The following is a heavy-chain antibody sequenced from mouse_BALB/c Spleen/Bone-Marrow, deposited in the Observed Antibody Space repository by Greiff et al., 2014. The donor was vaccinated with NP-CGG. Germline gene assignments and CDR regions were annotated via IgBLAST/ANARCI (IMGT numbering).Heavy chain of an antibody. CDR3: ARRTLAMDY. CDR1: DYTFTTYW. CDR2: IDPTTSET. Sequence: VQLQESGPDLVRPGSSVKMSCKASDYTFTTYWMHWVKQRPGQGLEWIGMIDPTTSETRLNQKFKDKATLIVDKSSNTAYMQLSSLTSEDSAVYYCARRTLAMDYWGQGTSVTVSS. J-gene: IGHJ4*01. V-gene: IGHV1-52*01.